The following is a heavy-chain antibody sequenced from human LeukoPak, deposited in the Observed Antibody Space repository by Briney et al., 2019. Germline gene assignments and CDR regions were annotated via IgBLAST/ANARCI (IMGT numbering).Heavy chain of an antibody. J-gene: IGHJ5*02. CDR2: VDNPGST. D-gene: IGHD3-10*01. V-gene: IGHV4-39*07. CDR1: GGSISSSIYH. CDR3: ARDWALWFGELPNWFDP. Sequence: SETLSLTCTVSGGSISSSIYHWGWIRQSPGKGLEWIGTVDNPGSTHYNPSLKSRVTISLDTSKNQFSLKLSSMTAADTAVYYCARDWALWFGELPNWFDPWGQGTLVTVSS.